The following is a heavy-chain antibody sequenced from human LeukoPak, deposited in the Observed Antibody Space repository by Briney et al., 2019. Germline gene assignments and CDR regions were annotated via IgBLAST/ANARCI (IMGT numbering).Heavy chain of an antibody. J-gene: IGHJ4*02. V-gene: IGHV4-59*01. D-gene: IGHD5-12*01. CDR1: GGSISSYY. Sequence: SETLSLTCTVSGGSISSYYWSWIRQPPGKGLEWIGYIYYSGSTNYNPSLKSRVTISVDTSKNQFSLKLSSVTAADTAVYYCAGGYSGYDPFDYWGQGTLVTVSS. CDR2: IYYSGST. CDR3: AGGYSGYDPFDY.